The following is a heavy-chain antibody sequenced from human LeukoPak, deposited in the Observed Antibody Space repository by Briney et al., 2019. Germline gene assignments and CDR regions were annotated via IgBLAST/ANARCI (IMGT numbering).Heavy chain of an antibody. J-gene: IGHJ4*02. CDR1: GFTFSSYV. D-gene: IGHD3-10*01. CDR2: ISYDGSNK. Sequence: GGSLRLSCAASGFTFSSYVMHWVRQAPGKGLEWVAHISYDGSNKYYADSVKGRFTISRDNSKNTLYLQMNTLRAEDTAVYYCARDNGSGTFFDYWGQGTLVTVSS. V-gene: IGHV3-30-3*01. CDR3: ARDNGSGTFFDY.